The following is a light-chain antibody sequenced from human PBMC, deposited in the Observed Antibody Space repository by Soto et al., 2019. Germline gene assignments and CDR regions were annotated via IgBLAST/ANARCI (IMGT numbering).Light chain of an antibody. V-gene: IGLV2-8*01. J-gene: IGLJ1*01. Sequence: QSALTQPPSASGSPGQSVTISCTGTGSDIGGYNFVSWYQQHPGKVPKLIIYEVNKRPSGVPDRFSGSKSGNTAPLTVSGLQADDEADYYCSSYAGTNTRYVFGTGTKLTVL. CDR1: GSDIGGYNF. CDR3: SSYAGTNTRYV. CDR2: EVN.